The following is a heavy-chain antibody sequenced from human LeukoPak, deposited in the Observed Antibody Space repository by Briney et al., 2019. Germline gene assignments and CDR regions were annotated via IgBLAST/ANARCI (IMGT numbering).Heavy chain of an antibody. Sequence: ASVKVSCKASGYTFTSYDINWVRQATGQGLEWMGWMNPNSGNTGYAQKFQGRVTMTRNTSISTAYMELSSLRSEDTAVYYCAREGGASEPAPERSRMDVWGKGTTVTISS. V-gene: IGHV1-8*01. CDR3: AREGGASEPAPERSRMDV. CDR1: GYTFTSYD. D-gene: IGHD1-14*01. CDR2: MNPNSGNT. J-gene: IGHJ6*04.